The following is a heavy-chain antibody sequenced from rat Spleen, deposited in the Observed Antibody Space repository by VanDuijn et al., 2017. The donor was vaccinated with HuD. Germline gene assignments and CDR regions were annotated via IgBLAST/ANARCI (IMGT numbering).Heavy chain of an antibody. CDR2: ISSEGYNS. CDR3: AKDREYYGYNSFGY. CDR1: GFTFSTYW. Sequence: EVQLVETGGGLVQPGRSLKLSCVASGFTFSTYWMYWVRQAPGKGLEWVSSISSEGYNSYYPDSVRGRFTISRDNAKNTVYLQMNSLRSEDTATYYCAKDREYYGYNSFGYWGQGVMVTVSS. J-gene: IGHJ2*01. D-gene: IGHD1-9*01. V-gene: IGHV5-58*01.